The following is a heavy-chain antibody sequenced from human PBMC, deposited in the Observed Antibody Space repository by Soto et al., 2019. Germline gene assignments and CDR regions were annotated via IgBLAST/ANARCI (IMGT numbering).Heavy chain of an antibody. CDR1: GFTFSDYY. D-gene: IGHD4-17*01. CDR2: ISSSSSYT. Sequence: QVQLVESGGGLVKPGGSLRLSCAASGFTFSDYYMSWIRQAPGKGLEWVSYISSSSSYTNYADSVKGRFTISRDNAKNSLYLQMNSLRAEDTAVYYCARGSENDYGAYEKSWYFDLWGRGTLVTVSS. V-gene: IGHV3-11*05. CDR3: ARGSENDYGAYEKSWYFDL. J-gene: IGHJ2*01.